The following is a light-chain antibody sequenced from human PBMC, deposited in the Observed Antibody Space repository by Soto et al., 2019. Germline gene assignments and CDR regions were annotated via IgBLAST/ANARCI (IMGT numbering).Light chain of an antibody. CDR2: DVS. J-gene: IGLJ1*01. CDR3: SSFTSSVTYV. CDR1: SSDVGGHNS. V-gene: IGLV2-14*01. Sequence: QSALTQPASVSGSPGQSITISCTGTSSDVGGHNSVSWYRQDPGKAPKLMIYDVSNRPSGVSDRFSGPKSGNTASLTISGLQIEDEADYYCSSFTSSVTYVFGTGTQLTVL.